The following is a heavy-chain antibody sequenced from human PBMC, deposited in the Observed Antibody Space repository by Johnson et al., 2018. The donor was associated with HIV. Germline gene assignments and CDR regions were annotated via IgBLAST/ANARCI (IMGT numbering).Heavy chain of an antibody. CDR1: GFTFSSYG. CDR3: ARELDAFDI. J-gene: IGHJ3*02. V-gene: IGHV3-30*03. Sequence: QVQLVESGGGVVQPGRSLRLSCAASGFTFSSYGMHWVRQAPGKGLEWVAVISYDGSNKNYADSVKGRFAFSRDNSKNTLYLQMNSLRAEDTAVYYCARELDAFDIWGQGTMVTVSS. CDR2: ISYDGSNK.